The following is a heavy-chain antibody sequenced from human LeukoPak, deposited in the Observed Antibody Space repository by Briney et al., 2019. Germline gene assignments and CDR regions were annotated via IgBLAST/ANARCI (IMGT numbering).Heavy chain of an antibody. J-gene: IGHJ4*02. V-gene: IGHV1-69*02. D-gene: IGHD3-22*01. Sequence: ASVKVSCKASGGNFSSCTISWVRQAPGQGLEWMGRIIPILGVANYAQKFQGRVTISADKSTNTAYMELSSLRSEDTAVYYCAGGAGITLIAADFWGQGTLVTVSS. CDR1: GGNFSSCT. CDR2: IIPILGVA. CDR3: AGGAGITLIAADF.